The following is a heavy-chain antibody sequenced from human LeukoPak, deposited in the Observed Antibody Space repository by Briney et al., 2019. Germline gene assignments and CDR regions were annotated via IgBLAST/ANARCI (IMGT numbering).Heavy chain of an antibody. CDR1: GGTFSSYA. V-gene: IGHV1-69*13. J-gene: IGHJ4*02. D-gene: IGHD3-22*01. Sequence: GASVKVSCKASGGTFSSYAISWVPQAPGQGLEWMGGIIPIFGTANYAQKFQGRVTITADESTSTAYMELSSLRSEDTAVYYCARCSVPYYDSSGYFDYWGQGTLVTVSS. CDR3: ARCSVPYYDSSGYFDY. CDR2: IIPIFGTA.